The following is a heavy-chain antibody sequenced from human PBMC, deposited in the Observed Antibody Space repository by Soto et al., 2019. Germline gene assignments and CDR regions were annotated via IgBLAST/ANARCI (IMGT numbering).Heavy chain of an antibody. J-gene: IGHJ4*02. V-gene: IGHV4-39*01. CDR1: GGSISSSSYY. CDR2: IYYSGIT. CDR3: ARQDSRGYDNEVRFAY. Sequence: QLQLQESGPGLVKPSETLSLTCTVSGGSISSSSYYWGWIRQPPGKGLEWIGNIYYSGITCYNPSLKSRVTMYADTSKNQFSQKLSSVTAADTAVYYCARQDSRGYDNEVRFAYWGQGTLVTVSS. D-gene: IGHD6-25*01.